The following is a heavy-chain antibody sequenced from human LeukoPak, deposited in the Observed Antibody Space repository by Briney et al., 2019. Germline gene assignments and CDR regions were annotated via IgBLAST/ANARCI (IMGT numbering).Heavy chain of an antibody. J-gene: IGHJ4*02. CDR2: ISGSDGTT. V-gene: IGHV3-23*01. CDR1: GFTFSSYA. Sequence: PGGSLRLSCAASGFTFSSYAMSWVRQAPGKGLEWVSTISGSDGTTYYADSVKGRFTISRDNSKNTLYLQMNSLRADDTAVYYCAKAFNYYDSSGYSAFDYWGQGTLVTVSS. CDR3: AKAFNYYDSSGYSAFDY. D-gene: IGHD3-22*01.